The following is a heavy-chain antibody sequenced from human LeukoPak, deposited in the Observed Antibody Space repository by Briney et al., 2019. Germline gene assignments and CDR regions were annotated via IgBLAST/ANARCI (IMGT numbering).Heavy chain of an antibody. J-gene: IGHJ4*02. Sequence: GGSLKLSCAASGFTFSGSAMHWVRQASGKGLEWVGRIRSNANHYATAYAASVKGGFTISRDDSKNTAYLQMNSLKTEDTAVYYCARHGPSSGYANFDYWGQGTLVTVSS. D-gene: IGHD5-12*01. CDR3: ARHGPSSGYANFDY. CDR2: IRSNANHYAT. V-gene: IGHV3-73*01. CDR1: GFTFSGSA.